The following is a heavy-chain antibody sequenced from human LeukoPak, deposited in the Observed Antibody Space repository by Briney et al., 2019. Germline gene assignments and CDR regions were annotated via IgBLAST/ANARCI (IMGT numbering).Heavy chain of an antibody. J-gene: IGHJ6*03. CDR1: CGSFSGYY. CDR3: ARGRVSSSSWNSAYYYYFYMDV. CDR2: INHSGST. V-gene: IGHV4-34*01. D-gene: IGHD6-13*01. Sequence: SETLSLTCAVYCGSFSGYYWSWIRQPPGKGLEWIGEINHSGSTNYNPSLKSRVTISVDTSKNQFSLKLSSVTAADTAVYYCARGRVSSSSWNSAYYYYFYMDVWGKGTTVTVSS.